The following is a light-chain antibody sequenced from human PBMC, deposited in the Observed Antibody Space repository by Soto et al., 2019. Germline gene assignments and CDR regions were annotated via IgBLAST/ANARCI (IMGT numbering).Light chain of an antibody. CDR1: QSVNRN. V-gene: IGKV3-15*01. CDR2: AAS. J-gene: IGKJ1*01. Sequence: EIVMTQSPATLSVSPGERATLSCRASQSVNRNLAWYQQKPGQAPRLLIYAASTRATGIPARFSGSGSETEFTLTISSLQSEDFAIYYCQMYNNWWTFGQGTKVEI. CDR3: QMYNNWWT.